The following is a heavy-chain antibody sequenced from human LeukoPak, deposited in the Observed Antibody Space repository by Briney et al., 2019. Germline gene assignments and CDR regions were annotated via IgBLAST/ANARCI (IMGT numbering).Heavy chain of an antibody. Sequence: PSETLSLTCAVYGGSFSGYYWSWIRQPPGKGLEWIGEINHSGSTNYNPSLKSRVTISVDTSKNRFSLKLSSVTAADTAVYYCARGRIRYCSGGSCETRGFDPWGQGTLVTVSS. V-gene: IGHV4-34*01. D-gene: IGHD2-15*01. CDR2: INHSGST. CDR3: ARGRIRYCSGGSCETRGFDP. CDR1: GGSFSGYY. J-gene: IGHJ5*02.